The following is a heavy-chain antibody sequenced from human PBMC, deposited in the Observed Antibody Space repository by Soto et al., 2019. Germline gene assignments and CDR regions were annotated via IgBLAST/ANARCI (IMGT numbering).Heavy chain of an antibody. CDR3: ARERGYCTNGVCYGDYFDY. D-gene: IGHD2-8*01. J-gene: IGHJ4*02. CDR1: GFTFSSYS. Sequence: EVQLVESGGGLVKPGGSLRLSCAASGFTFSSYSMNWVRQAPGKGLEWVSSISSSSSYIYYADSVKGRFTISRDNAKNSLYLHMNSLRAEDTAVYYCARERGYCTNGVCYGDYFDYWGQGTLVTVSS. CDR2: ISSSSSYI. V-gene: IGHV3-21*01.